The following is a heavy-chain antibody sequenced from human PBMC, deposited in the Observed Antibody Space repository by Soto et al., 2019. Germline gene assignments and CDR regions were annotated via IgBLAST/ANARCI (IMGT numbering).Heavy chain of an antibody. CDR1: GGTFSSYA. V-gene: IGHV1-69*13. CDR2: IIPIFGTA. CDR3: DGGVVTAIAPDALKYYFDY. D-gene: IGHD2-21*02. Sequence: SVKVSCKASGGTFSSYAISWVRQAPGQGLEWMGGIIPIFGTANYAQKFQGRVTITGDESTSTAYMERSSLRSEDPAVYYCDGGVVTAIAPDALKYYFDYWGQGTMVTVSS. J-gene: IGHJ4*02.